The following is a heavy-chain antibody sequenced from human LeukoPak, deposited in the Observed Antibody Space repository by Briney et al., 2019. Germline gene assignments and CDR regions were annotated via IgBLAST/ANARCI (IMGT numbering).Heavy chain of an antibody. Sequence: AXXXVRQAPGKGLEWVXVVSKDTVSKLYRDSVKGRFTVSTDSSKNTVYLQMTGLRSEDTAVYYCAGDRWRGAPDYFDCWGQGTLVTVPS. V-gene: IGHV3-30*03. CDR3: AGDRWRGAPDYFDC. D-gene: IGHD1-26*01. J-gene: IGHJ4*02. CDR1: A. CDR2: VSKDTVSK.